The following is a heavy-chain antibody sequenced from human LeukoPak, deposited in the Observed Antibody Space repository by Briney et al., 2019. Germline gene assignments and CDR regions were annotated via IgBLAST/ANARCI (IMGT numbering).Heavy chain of an antibody. D-gene: IGHD2-2*01. CDR1: GFTFSNYW. Sequence: GGSLRLSCTASGFTFSNYWMSWVRQAPEKGLEWVANIKQDGSDKYYMDSVKGRFTISRDNAKNSLYLQMNSLRAEDTAVYYCAREGSVCGSTSCYREYYFDYWGQGTLVTVSS. V-gene: IGHV3-7*01. CDR3: AREGSVCGSTSCYREYYFDY. CDR2: IKQDGSDK. J-gene: IGHJ4*02.